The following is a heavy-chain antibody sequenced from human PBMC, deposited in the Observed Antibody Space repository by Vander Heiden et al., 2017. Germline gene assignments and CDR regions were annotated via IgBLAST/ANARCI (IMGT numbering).Heavy chain of an antibody. CDR1: GFPFISHS. CDR2: ISSSSSYI. J-gene: IGHJ6*02. Sequence: EVQLVESGGGLVKPGGSLRLPCPAPGFPFISHSMNWVRQAPGKGLEWVSSISSSSSYIYYADSVKGRFTISRDNAKNSLYLQMNSLRAEDTAVYYCARGPEADYGDHWYYYGMDVWGQGTTVTVSS. V-gene: IGHV3-21*01. D-gene: IGHD4-17*01. CDR3: ARGPEADYGDHWYYYGMDV.